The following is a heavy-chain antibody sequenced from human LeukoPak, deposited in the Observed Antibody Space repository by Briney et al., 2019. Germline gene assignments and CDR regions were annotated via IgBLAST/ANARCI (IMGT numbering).Heavy chain of an antibody. Sequence: SQTLSLTCAVSGGSISSAGYSWSWIRQPPGKGLEWIGYIYHSGSTYYNSSLKSRVTISVDTSKNQFSLKLSSVTAADTAVYYCARLACSGGSCYSDADWFDPWGQGTLVTVSS. CDR2: IYHSGST. CDR3: ARLACSGGSCYSDADWFDP. CDR1: GGSISSAGYS. V-gene: IGHV4-30-2*01. D-gene: IGHD2-15*01. J-gene: IGHJ5*02.